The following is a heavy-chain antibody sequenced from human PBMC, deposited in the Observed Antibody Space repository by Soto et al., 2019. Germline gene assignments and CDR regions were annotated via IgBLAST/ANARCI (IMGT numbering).Heavy chain of an antibody. CDR1: GFNFKKFA. J-gene: IGHJ6*02. CDR3: VRSYHYYDFWGGGSRGGYFYGMDV. D-gene: IGHD3-3*01. Sequence: EVQLLESGGGVVQPGGSLRLSCEASGFNFKKFAMGWVRQAPGEGLEWVSGISCCGGSTSYADSVKGRFTLARDDSKNTLSLHLNSLRFEDTAVYYCVRSYHYYDFWGGGSRGGYFYGMDVWGQGTTVTVSS. V-gene: IGHV3-23*01. CDR2: ISCCGGST.